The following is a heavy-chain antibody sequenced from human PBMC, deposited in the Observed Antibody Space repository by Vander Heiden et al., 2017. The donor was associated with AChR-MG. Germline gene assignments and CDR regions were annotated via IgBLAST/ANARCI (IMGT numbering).Heavy chain of an antibody. J-gene: IGHJ4*02. CDR3: ARVSLKCGSGRGIDY. CDR1: GFTFSRYA. Sequence: QVQLVESGGGVVQPGRSLRLSCAASGFTFSRYAMHWVRQAPGKGLEWVAVISYDGSNKYYADSVKGRFTISRDNSKNTLYLQMNSLRAEDTAVYYCARVSLKCGSGRGIDYWGQGTLVTVSS. CDR2: ISYDGSNK. D-gene: IGHD3-10*01. V-gene: IGHV3-30-3*01.